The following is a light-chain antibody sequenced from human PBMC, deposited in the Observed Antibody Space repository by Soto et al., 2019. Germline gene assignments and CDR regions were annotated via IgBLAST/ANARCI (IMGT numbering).Light chain of an antibody. CDR1: QSVSSN. J-gene: IGKJ1*01. V-gene: IGKV3-15*01. Sequence: EIVMTQSPATLSVSPGERATLSCRASQSVSSNLAWYQQKPGQAPRLLIYGASTRATRIPARFSGSGSGTEFTLTISSLQSEDFAVYYFQQYNNSPPAFGQGTKVEIK. CDR3: QQYNNSPPA. CDR2: GAS.